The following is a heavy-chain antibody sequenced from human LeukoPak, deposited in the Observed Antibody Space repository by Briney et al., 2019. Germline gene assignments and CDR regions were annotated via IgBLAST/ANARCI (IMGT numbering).Heavy chain of an antibody. Sequence: PGGSLRLSCAASGFTFSSYSMNWVRQAPGNGLEWVSSISSSSSYIYYADSVKGRFTISRDNAKNSLYLQMNSLRAEDTAVYYCARARWEQLDYWGQGTLVTVSS. D-gene: IGHD1-26*01. V-gene: IGHV3-21*01. CDR2: ISSSSSYI. CDR1: GFTFSSYS. J-gene: IGHJ4*02. CDR3: ARARWEQLDY.